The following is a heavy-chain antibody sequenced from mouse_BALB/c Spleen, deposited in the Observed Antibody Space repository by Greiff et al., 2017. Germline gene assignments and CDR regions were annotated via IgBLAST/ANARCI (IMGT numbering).Heavy chain of an antibody. CDR2: IRLKSDNYAT. CDR3: TGDYAGFAY. J-gene: IGHJ3*01. CDR1: GFTFSSYW. D-gene: IGHD2-4*01. V-gene: IGHV6-6*02. Sequence: EVKVEESGGGLVQPGGSMKLSCVASGFTFSSYWMSWVRQSPEKGLEWVAEIRLKSDNYATHYAESVKGKFTISRDDSKSRLYLQMNSLRAEDTGIYYCTGDYAGFAYWGQGTLVTVSA.